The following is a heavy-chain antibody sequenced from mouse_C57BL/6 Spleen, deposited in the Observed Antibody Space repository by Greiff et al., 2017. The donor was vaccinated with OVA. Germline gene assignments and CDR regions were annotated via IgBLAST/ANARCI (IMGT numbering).Heavy chain of an antibody. CDR3: ASYDYDVGFAY. Sequence: QVQLKQSGPELVKPGASVKISCKASGYAFSSSWMNWVKQRPGQGLEWIGRIYPGDGDTNYNGKFKGKATLTADKSSSTAYMQLSSLTSEDSAVYFCASYDYDVGFAYWGQGTLVTVSA. J-gene: IGHJ3*01. D-gene: IGHD2-4*01. V-gene: IGHV1-82*01. CDR2: IYPGDGDT. CDR1: GYAFSSSW.